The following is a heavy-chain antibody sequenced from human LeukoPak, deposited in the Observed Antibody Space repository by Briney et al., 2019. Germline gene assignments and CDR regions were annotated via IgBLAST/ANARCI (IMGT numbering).Heavy chain of an antibody. CDR3: ARELAYGGYRTYWYFDL. V-gene: IGHV1-18*01. Sequence: ASVKVSCKASGYTFTTYGISWVRQASGQGLQWMGWINSYNGNTNYAQKFQGRVTMTTDTSTSTTYMELRSLRSDDTAVYYCARELAYGGYRTYWYFDLWGRGTLVTVSS. CDR2: INSYNGNT. D-gene: IGHD5-12*01. J-gene: IGHJ2*01. CDR1: GYTFTTYG.